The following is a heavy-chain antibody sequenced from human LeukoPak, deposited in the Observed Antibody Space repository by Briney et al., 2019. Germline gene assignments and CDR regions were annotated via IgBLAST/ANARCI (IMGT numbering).Heavy chain of an antibody. J-gene: IGHJ4*02. Sequence: NPGGSLRLSCAASGFTFSSYSMNWVRQAPGKGLGWVSSISSSSSYIYYADSVKGRFTISRDNAKTSLYLQMNSLRAEDTAVYYCARVDHIDYLNFDYWGQGTLVTVSS. CDR1: GFTFSSYS. D-gene: IGHD2/OR15-2a*01. CDR2: ISSSSSYI. CDR3: ARVDHIDYLNFDY. V-gene: IGHV3-21*01.